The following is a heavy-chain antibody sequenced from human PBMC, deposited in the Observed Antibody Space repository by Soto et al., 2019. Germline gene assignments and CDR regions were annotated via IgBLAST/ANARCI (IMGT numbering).Heavy chain of an antibody. Sequence: QVHLQEPGPRLVRPSETLSLTCNVSGASLSTYYWSGFRQPAGRGLEWIGRIYASGSTNYNPSLKSRVSMSVDTSKKQFSLKMMSVTAADTAMYYCARSAIPRGGWFRPWGQGVLVTVSS. V-gene: IGHV4-4*07. CDR1: GASLSTYY. D-gene: IGHD2-21*01. J-gene: IGHJ5*02. CDR3: ARSAIPRGGWFRP. CDR2: IYASGST.